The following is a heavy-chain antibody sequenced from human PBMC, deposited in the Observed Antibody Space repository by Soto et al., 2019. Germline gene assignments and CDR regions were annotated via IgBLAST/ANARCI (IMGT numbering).Heavy chain of an antibody. D-gene: IGHD5-12*01. V-gene: IGHV4-31*03. CDR2: IYYSGST. J-gene: IGHJ6*03. CDR3: ARVRGYDYWVNYYYYYMDV. CDR1: GCSISSGGYY. Sequence: SETLSLTCTVSGCSISSGGYYWSWIRQHPGKGLEWIGYIYYSGSTYYNPSLKSRVTISVDTSKNQFSLKLSSVTAADTAVYYCARVRGYDYWVNYYYYYMDVWGKGTTVTVSS.